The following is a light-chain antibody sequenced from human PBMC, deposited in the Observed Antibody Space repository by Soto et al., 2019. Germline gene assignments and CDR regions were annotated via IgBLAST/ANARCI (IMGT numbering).Light chain of an antibody. Sequence: EIVLTQSPATLSVSPGERATLSCRASQSVRSNLAWYQQKPGQAPRLLIYGASTRASGIPARFSGSGSGTEFNLTSSSLESEDFAGYYCQQYNNWPPLTVGGGTKVQIK. V-gene: IGKV3-15*01. CDR2: GAS. CDR1: QSVRSN. J-gene: IGKJ4*02. CDR3: QQYNNWPPLT.